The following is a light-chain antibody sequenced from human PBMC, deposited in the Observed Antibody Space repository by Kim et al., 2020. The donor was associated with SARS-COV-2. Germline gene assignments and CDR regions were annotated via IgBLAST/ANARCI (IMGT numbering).Light chain of an antibody. CDR2: GAS. J-gene: IGKJ1*01. CDR3: QQYNNWWT. Sequence: SWPPGHRATPSCRAIQSVSSNLAWYQQKPGQAPRLLIYGASTRATGIPARFSGSGSGTEFTLTISSLQSEDFAVYYCQQYNNWWTFGQGTKVDIK. V-gene: IGKV3-15*01. CDR1: QSVSSN.